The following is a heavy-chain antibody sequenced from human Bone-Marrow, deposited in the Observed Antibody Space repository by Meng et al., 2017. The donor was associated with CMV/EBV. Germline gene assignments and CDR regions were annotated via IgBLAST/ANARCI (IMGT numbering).Heavy chain of an antibody. CDR2: MNPNSGNT. Sequence: ASVKVSCKASGYTFTSYDINWVRQATGQGLEWMGWMNPNSGNTGYAQKFQGRVTITRNTSISTAYMELSSLRSEDTAVYYCARGDTVVVPAVEADYFYGMDVWDQGTTVTVSS. D-gene: IGHD2-2*01. J-gene: IGHJ6*02. CDR3: ARGDTVVVPAVEADYFYGMDV. V-gene: IGHV1-8*03. CDR1: GYTFTSYD.